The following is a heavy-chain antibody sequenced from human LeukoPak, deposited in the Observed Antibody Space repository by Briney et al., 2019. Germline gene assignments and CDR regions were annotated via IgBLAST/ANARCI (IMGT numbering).Heavy chain of an antibody. Sequence: ASVKVSCKASGYSFTGHYMHWVRQAPGQGLEWMGWINPKSGGTNYAQKFQGRVTMTRDTSISTAYMELSRLRSDDTAVYWCARSYRAGAGEGFDYWGQGTLVTVSA. CDR3: ARSYRAGAGEGFDY. J-gene: IGHJ4*02. D-gene: IGHD3-10*01. CDR1: GYSFTGHY. V-gene: IGHV1-2*02. CDR2: INPKSGGT.